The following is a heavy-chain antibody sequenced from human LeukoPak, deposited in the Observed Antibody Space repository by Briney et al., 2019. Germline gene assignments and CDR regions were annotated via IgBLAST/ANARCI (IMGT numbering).Heavy chain of an antibody. V-gene: IGHV3-21*01. CDR1: GFTFSSYS. D-gene: IGHD4-17*01. CDR3: ARDVIANGDLGYLDF. Sequence: PGGSLRLSCAASGFTFSSYSMNWVRQAPGKGLEWVSSISSSSSYIYYADSVKGRFTISRDNAKNSLYLQMNSLRAEDTAVYYCARDVIANGDLGYLDFWGQGTLVTVSS. CDR2: ISSSSSYI. J-gene: IGHJ4*02.